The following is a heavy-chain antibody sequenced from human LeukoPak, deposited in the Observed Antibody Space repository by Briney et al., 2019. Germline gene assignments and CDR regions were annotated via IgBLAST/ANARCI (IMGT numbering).Heavy chain of an antibody. Sequence: PGGSLRLSCAASGFTFDDYAMHWVRQAPGKGLEWVAFMRYDGSDKYYADSVKGRFTISRDNAKNSLYLQMNSLRAEDTAVYYCKSPYYWGQGTLVTVSS. CDR3: KSPYY. CDR2: MRYDGSDK. J-gene: IGHJ4*02. CDR1: GFTFDDYA. V-gene: IGHV3-30*02.